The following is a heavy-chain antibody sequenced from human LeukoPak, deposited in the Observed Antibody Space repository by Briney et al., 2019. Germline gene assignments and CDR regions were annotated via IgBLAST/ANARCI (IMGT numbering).Heavy chain of an antibody. CDR1: GFIVSSYW. V-gene: IGHV3-74*01. CDR2: INTDGSST. D-gene: IGHD3-22*01. J-gene: IGHJ4*02. CDR3: AREITTEYYFDY. Sequence: SGGSLRLSCAASGFIVSSYWIHWVRQAPGKGLVWVSRINTDGSSTNYADSVKGRFTISRDNAKNTLYLQMNSLRAEDTAVYYCAREITTEYYFDYWGQGTLVTVSS.